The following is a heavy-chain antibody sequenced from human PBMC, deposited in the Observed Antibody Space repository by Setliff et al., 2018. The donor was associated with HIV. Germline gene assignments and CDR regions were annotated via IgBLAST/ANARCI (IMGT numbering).Heavy chain of an antibody. D-gene: IGHD5-12*01. V-gene: IGHV4-59*01. CDR2: IYYSGST. Sequence: SETLSLTCTVSDGSFSSDYWTWIRQTPGKGLEWIGYIYYSGSTKYNPSLTSRVTISVDTSKNHFSLKLTSVTAAGTAVYYCASAEMATIVAFDIWGQGTMVTVSS. CDR3: ASAEMATIVAFDI. CDR1: DGSFSSDY. J-gene: IGHJ3*02.